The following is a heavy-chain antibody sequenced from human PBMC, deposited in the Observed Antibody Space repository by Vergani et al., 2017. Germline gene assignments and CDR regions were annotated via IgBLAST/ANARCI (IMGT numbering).Heavy chain of an antibody. J-gene: IGHJ4*02. V-gene: IGHV3-48*04. CDR1: GFTFSSYR. D-gene: IGHD6-13*01. CDR3: ARVSQLSNDY. Sequence: EVQLVESGGGLVQPGGSLRLPCAASGFTFSSYRMNWVRQAPGKGLEWVSYISSSSSTIYYADSVKGRVTISRDNAKNSLYLQMNSLRAEDTAVYYCARVSQLSNDYWGQGTLVTVSS. CDR2: ISSSSSTI.